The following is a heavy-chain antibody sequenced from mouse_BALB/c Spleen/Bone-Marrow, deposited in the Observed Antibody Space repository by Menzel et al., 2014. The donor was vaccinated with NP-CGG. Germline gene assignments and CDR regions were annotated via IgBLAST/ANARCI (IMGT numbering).Heavy chain of an antibody. Sequence: VQLQESGAELMRPGVSVKISCKGSGYTFTDYAMHWVKQSHAKSLEWIGVISTYYGDASYNQKFKGKATMTVDKSSSTAYMELARLTSEDSAIYYCASGNYYYAMDYWGQGTSVTVSS. V-gene: IGHV1S137*01. CDR1: GYTFTDYA. CDR2: ISTYYGDA. J-gene: IGHJ4*01. D-gene: IGHD2-1*01. CDR3: ASGNYYYAMDY.